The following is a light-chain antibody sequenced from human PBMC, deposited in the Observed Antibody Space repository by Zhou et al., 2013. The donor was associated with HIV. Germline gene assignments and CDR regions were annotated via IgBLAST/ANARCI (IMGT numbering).Light chain of an antibody. V-gene: IGKV1-8*01. CDR2: DSS. CDR3: QQFDRYST. CDR1: QGISSY. J-gene: IGKJ1*01. Sequence: AIRMTQSPSSFSASTGDRVTITCRASQGISSYLAWYQQKPGKAPTLLIYDSSKLQPGVPSRFSGSGSGTHFTLTITSLQPDDFASYYCQQFDRYSTFGQGTKVDMK.